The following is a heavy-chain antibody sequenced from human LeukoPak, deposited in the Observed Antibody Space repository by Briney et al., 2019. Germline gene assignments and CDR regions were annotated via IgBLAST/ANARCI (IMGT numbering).Heavy chain of an antibody. CDR1: GGSISSYY. V-gene: IGHV4-59*08. Sequence: SETLSLTCTVSGGSISSYYWSWIRQPPGKELEWIGYIHYSGSTNYNPSLKSRVTLSVDTSKNQFSLKLSSVTAADTAVYYCARSASSHSSSSPFDYWGQGTLVTVSS. CDR2: IHYSGST. D-gene: IGHD6-6*01. J-gene: IGHJ4*02. CDR3: ARSASSHSSSSPFDY.